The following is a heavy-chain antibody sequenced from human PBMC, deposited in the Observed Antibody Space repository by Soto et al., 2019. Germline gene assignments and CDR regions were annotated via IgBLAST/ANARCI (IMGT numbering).Heavy chain of an antibody. CDR3: VRESNMVRGVIVPRIFDY. CDR1: GGTFSSYR. Sequence: ASVKVSCKASGGTFSSYRITWVRPAPVQGLEWVVGLVPIYGTADYAQKFQGRVTITADGYTSTAYMELSSLRSEDTAVYYCVRESNMVRGVIVPRIFDYWGQGTLVTVSS. V-gene: IGHV1-69*13. D-gene: IGHD3-10*01. CDR2: LVPIYGTA. J-gene: IGHJ4*02.